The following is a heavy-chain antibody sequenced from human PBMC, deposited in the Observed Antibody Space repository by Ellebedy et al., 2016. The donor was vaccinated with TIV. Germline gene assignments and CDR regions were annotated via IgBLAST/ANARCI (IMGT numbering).Heavy chain of an antibody. J-gene: IGHJ4*02. CDR2: MNHSGST. V-gene: IGHV4-34*01. D-gene: IGHD2-8*01. CDR3: ARGIYDVYHFDY. Sequence: GSLRLXXAVYGGSFSGYYWSWVRQPPGKGLEWIGEMNHSGSTSYNPSLESRVTISIDTSKNQFSLRLSSVTAADTAVYYCARGIYDVYHFDYWGQGTLVTVSS. CDR1: GGSFSGYY.